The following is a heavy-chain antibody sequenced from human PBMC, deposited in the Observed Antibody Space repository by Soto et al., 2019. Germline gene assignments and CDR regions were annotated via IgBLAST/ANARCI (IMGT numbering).Heavy chain of an antibody. Sequence: GGSLRLSCAASGFTFSSYAMSWARQAPGKGLEWVSAISGSGGSTYYADSVKGRFTISRDNSKNTLYLQMNSLRAEDTAVYYCAKGSKGIPKGNYDILTGYYSSFDYWGQGTLVTVSS. V-gene: IGHV3-23*01. J-gene: IGHJ4*02. D-gene: IGHD3-9*01. CDR3: AKGSKGIPKGNYDILTGYYSSFDY. CDR1: GFTFSSYA. CDR2: ISGSGGST.